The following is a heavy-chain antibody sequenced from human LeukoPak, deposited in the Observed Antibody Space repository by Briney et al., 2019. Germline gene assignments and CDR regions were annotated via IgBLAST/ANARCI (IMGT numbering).Heavy chain of an antibody. CDR1: GYTFTSYD. J-gene: IGHJ5*02. D-gene: IGHD6-25*01. Sequence: GASVKVSCEASGYTFTSYDINWVRQATGQGLEWMGWMNPNSGNTGYAQKFQGRVTITRNTSISTAYMELSSLRSEDTAVYYCARGRLGRGWFDPWGQGTLVTVSS. CDR3: ARGRLGRGWFDP. V-gene: IGHV1-8*03. CDR2: MNPNSGNT.